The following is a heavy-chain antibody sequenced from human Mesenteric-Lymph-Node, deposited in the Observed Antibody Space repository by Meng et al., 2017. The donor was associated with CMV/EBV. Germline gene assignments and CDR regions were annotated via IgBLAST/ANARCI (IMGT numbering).Heavy chain of an antibody. CDR2: IIPIFGTA. D-gene: IGHD6-13*01. V-gene: IGHV1-69*05. Sequence: SVKVSCKASGGTFSSYAISWVRQAPGQGLEWMGGIIPIFGTANYAQKFQGRVTITTDESTSTAYMELSSLRSEDTAVYYCATWDGGSSWYLFDPWGQGTLVTVSS. J-gene: IGHJ5*02. CDR3: ATWDGGSSWYLFDP. CDR1: GGTFSSYA.